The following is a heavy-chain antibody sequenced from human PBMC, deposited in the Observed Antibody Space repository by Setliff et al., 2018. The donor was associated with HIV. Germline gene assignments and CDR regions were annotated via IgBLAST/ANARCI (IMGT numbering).Heavy chain of an antibody. Sequence: GGSLRLSCAASGFTFSNYAMGRVRQGPGKGLEWVANIQQHGSEIHYVASVEGRFTISRDNAKNSLYLQMNSLRAEDTAVYYCARDDSNGNTDAFDIWGQGTTVTVSS. D-gene: IGHD5-18*01. CDR2: IQQHGSEI. CDR1: GFTFSNYA. V-gene: IGHV3-7*03. J-gene: IGHJ3*02. CDR3: ARDDSNGNTDAFDI.